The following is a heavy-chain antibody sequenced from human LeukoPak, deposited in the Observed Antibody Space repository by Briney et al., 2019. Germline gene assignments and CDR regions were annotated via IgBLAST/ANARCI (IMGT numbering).Heavy chain of an antibody. V-gene: IGHV3-7*01. CDR2: INQDGSDK. CDR3: VGGDY. J-gene: IGHJ4*02. CDR1: GFTFGDYS. Sequence: GGSLRLSCTASGFTFGDYSMNWVRQAPGKGLECVANINQDGSDKYYVDSVKGRFTISRDNTKNSLYLQMNSLRAEDTAVYYCVGGDYWGQGTLVTVSS.